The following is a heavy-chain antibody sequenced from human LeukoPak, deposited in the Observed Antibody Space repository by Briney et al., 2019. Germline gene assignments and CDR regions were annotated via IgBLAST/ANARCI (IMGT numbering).Heavy chain of an antibody. Sequence: ASVKVSCKASGYTFTGYYMHWVRQAPGQGPEWMGWINPNSGGTNYAQKFQGRVTMTRDTSISTAYMELSRLRSDDTAVYYCARDSEATLLYYFDYWGQGTLVTVSS. CDR1: GYTFTGYY. J-gene: IGHJ4*02. V-gene: IGHV1-2*02. CDR2: INPNSGGT. D-gene: IGHD2-2*01. CDR3: ARDSEATLLYYFDY.